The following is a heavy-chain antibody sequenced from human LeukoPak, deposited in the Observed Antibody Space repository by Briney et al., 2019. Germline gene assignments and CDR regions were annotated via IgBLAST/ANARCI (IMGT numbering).Heavy chain of an antibody. CDR3: AREKYYDSSGYYSNFDY. J-gene: IGHJ4*02. V-gene: IGHV4-4*07. CDR1: GGSISSYY. Sequence: SETLSLTCTVSGGSISSYYWSWIRQPAGKGLEWIGRIYTSGSTNYNPSLKSRVTISVDTSKNQFSLKLSSVTAADTAVYYCAREKYYDSSGYYSNFDYWGQGTLVTVSS. D-gene: IGHD3-22*01. CDR2: IYTSGST.